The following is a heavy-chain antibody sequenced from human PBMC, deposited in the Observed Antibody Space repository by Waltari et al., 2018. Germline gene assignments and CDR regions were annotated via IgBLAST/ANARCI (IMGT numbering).Heavy chain of an antibody. CDR2: IYTSGST. D-gene: IGHD6-13*01. J-gene: IGHJ4*02. CDR1: GGSISSGSYY. Sequence: QVQLQESGPGLVKPSQTLSLTCTVSGGSISSGSYYWSWIRQPAGKGLEWIGRIYTSGSTHYNPSLKSRGTISVDTSKNQFSLKLSSVTAADTAVYYCARGAAAASAGGQGTLVTVSS. V-gene: IGHV4-61*02. CDR3: ARGAAAASA.